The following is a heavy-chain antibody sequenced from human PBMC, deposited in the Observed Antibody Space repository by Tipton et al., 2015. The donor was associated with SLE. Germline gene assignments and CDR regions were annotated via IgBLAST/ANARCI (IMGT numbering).Heavy chain of an antibody. V-gene: IGHV4-59*01. CDR1: GGSITSYY. J-gene: IGHJ4*02. CDR2: IYYSGST. CDR3: ARESYDSSGYYFDY. Sequence: TLSLTCTVSGGSITSYYWSWIRQPPGKGLEWIGYIYYSGSTNYNPSLKRRVTISVDTSKNQFSLKLSSVTAADTAVYYCARESYDSSGYYFDYWGQGTLVTVSS. D-gene: IGHD3-22*01.